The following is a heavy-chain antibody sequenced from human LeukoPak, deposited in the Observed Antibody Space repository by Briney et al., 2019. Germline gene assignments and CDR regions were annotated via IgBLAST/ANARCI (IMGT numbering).Heavy chain of an antibody. Sequence: GGSLRLFCAASGFTFDDYAMHWVRQAPGKGLEWVSGISWNSGSIGYADSVKGRFTISRDNSKNTLYLQMNSLRAEDTAVYYCAKWGCSGSSCYPFDYWGQGTLVTVSS. CDR2: ISWNSGSI. J-gene: IGHJ4*02. CDR3: AKWGCSGSSCYPFDY. CDR1: GFTFDDYA. D-gene: IGHD2-15*01. V-gene: IGHV3-9*01.